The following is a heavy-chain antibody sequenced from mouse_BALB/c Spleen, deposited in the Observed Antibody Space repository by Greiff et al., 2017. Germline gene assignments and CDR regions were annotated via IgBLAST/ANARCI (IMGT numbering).Heavy chain of an antibody. V-gene: IGHV1S34*01. CDR1: GYSFTGYY. CDR3: ARWGGSGFPFAY. D-gene: IGHD3-1*01. Sequence: LVKTGASVKISCKASGYSFTGYYMHWVKQSHGKSLEWIGYISCYNGATSYNQKFKGKATFTVDTSSSTAYMQFKSLTSEDSAVYYCARWGGSGFPFAYWGQGTLVTVSA. CDR2: ISCYNGAT. J-gene: IGHJ3*01.